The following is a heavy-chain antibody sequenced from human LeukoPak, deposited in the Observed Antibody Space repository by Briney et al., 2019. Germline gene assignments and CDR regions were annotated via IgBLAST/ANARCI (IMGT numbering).Heavy chain of an antibody. D-gene: IGHD6-25*01. V-gene: IGHV3-21*01. CDR2: ISIGSSYI. J-gene: IGHJ6*03. Sequence: GGSLRLSCAASGFTFSTYTMHWARQAPGKGLEWVSSISIGSSYIYYADSVRGRFTISRDNAKNSLYLQMNSLRAEDTAVYYCVSGYQYHYYMDVWGKGTTVTVSS. CDR1: GFTFSTYT. CDR3: VSGYQYHYYMDV.